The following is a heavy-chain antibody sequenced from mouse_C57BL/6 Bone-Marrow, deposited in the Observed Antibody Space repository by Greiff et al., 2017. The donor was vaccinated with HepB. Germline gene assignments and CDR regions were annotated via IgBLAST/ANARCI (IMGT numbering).Heavy chain of an antibody. J-gene: IGHJ2*01. V-gene: IGHV1-58*01. CDR3: AQTAQATHFDY. CDR1: GYTFTSYG. D-gene: IGHD3-2*02. CDR2: IYIGNGYT. Sequence: EVKVEESGAELVRPGSSVKMSCKTSGYTFTSYGINWVKQRPGQGLEWIGYIYIGNGYTEYNEKFKGKATLTSDTSSSTAYMQLSSLTSEDSAIYFCAQTAQATHFDYWGQGTTLTVSS.